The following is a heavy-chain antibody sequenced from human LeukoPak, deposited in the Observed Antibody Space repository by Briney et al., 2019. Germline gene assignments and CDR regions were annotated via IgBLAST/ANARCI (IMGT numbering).Heavy chain of an antibody. Sequence: PSETLSLTCTVSGDSISTSNSYWGWIRQPPGNGLEWIGSIYYSGSTYYNPSLKSRVTISVDTSKNQFSLKLSSVTAADTAVYYCARDLRGTEWELLFHNDYWGQGTLVTVSS. J-gene: IGHJ4*02. D-gene: IGHD1-26*01. CDR1: GDSISTSNSY. V-gene: IGHV4-39*07. CDR3: ARDLRGTEWELLFHNDY. CDR2: IYYSGST.